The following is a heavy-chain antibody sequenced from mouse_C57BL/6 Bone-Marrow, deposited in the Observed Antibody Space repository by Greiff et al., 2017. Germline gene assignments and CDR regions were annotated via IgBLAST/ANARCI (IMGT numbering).Heavy chain of an antibody. CDR1: GFSLTSYG. CDR2: IWRGGST. CDR3: ATPTGAFAY. D-gene: IGHD4-1*01. V-gene: IGHV2-5*01. J-gene: IGHJ3*01. Sequence: VQLQQSGPGLVQPSQSLSITCTVSGFSLTSYGVHWVRQSPGKGLEWLGVIWRGGSTDYNAAVMSRLSITKDNSKSQVFFKMNSLQADDTAIYYCATPTGAFAYWGQGTLVTVSA.